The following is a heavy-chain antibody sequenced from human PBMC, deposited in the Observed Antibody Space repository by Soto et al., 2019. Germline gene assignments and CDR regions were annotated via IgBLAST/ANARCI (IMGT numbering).Heavy chain of an antibody. V-gene: IGHV1-3*05. CDR1: GYTFTSYA. Sequence: QVQLVQSGAEEKKPGASVKVSCKASGYTFTSYAMHWVRQAPGQRLEWMGWINAGNGNTKYSQKFQGRVTITRDTSASTAYMELSSLRSEDTAVYYCARALLDSWYHYYSYGMDVWGQGTTVTVSS. J-gene: IGHJ6*02. D-gene: IGHD2-8*02. CDR2: INAGNGNT. CDR3: ARALLDSWYHYYSYGMDV.